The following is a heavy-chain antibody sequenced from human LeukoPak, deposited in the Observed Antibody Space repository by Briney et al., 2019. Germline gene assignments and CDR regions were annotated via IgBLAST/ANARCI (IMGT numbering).Heavy chain of an antibody. D-gene: IGHD3-22*01. V-gene: IGHV3-21*01. CDR1: GFTFSSYS. CDR2: ISSSSSYI. J-gene: IGHJ1*01. CDR3: ARAWYYYDSSGAFQH. Sequence: GGSLRLSCAASGFTFSSYSMNWVRQAPGKGLEWVSSISSSSSYIYYADSVKGRFTISRDNAKNSLYLQMNSLSAEDTAVYYCARAWYYYDSSGAFQHWGQGTLVTVSS.